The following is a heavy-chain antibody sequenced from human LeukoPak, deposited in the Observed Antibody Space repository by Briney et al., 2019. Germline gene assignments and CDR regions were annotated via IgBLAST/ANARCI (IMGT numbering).Heavy chain of an antibody. V-gene: IGHV3-21*01. Sequence: GGSLRLSCAASGFTFGSYGMNWVRQAPEKGLEGVSSISSGTAYIYYADSVKGRFTISRDNAKNSLYLQMNSLRAEDTAVYYCAGGPYDSSGYYSEPALDYYYYYMDVWGKGTTVTVSS. J-gene: IGHJ6*03. CDR2: ISSGTAYI. CDR3: AGGPYDSSGYYSEPALDYYYYYMDV. D-gene: IGHD3-22*01. CDR1: GFTFGSYG.